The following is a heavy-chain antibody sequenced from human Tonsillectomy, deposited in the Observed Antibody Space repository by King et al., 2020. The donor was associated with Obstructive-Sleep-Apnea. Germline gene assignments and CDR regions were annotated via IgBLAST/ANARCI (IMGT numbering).Heavy chain of an antibody. D-gene: IGHD7-27*01. CDR2: IYYSGCT. J-gene: IGHJ3*02. V-gene: IGHV4-39*01. CDR3: ARVPLGDAFDI. CDR1: GGSISSSSYY. Sequence: LQLQESGPGLVKPSETLSLTCTVSGGSISSSSYYWGWIRQPPGKGLEWIGSIYYSGCTYYNPSLKSRVTISVDTSKNQFSLKRSSVTAADTAVYYCARVPLGDAFDIWGQGTMVTVSS.